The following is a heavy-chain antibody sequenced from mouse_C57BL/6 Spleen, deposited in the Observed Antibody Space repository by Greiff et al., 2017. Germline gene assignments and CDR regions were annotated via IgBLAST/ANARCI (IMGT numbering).Heavy chain of an antibody. CDR1: GFTFSNYW. CDR3: TGRSSYDYGWYFDY. J-gene: IGHJ2*01. V-gene: IGHV6-3*01. D-gene: IGHD2-4*01. Sequence: EVKLMESGGGLVQPGGSMKLSCVASGFTFSNYWMNWVRQSPEKGLEWVAQIRLKSDNYATHYAESVKGRFTISRDDSKSSVYLQMNNLRAEDTGIYYCTGRSSYDYGWYFDYWGQGTTLTVSS. CDR2: IRLKSDNYAT.